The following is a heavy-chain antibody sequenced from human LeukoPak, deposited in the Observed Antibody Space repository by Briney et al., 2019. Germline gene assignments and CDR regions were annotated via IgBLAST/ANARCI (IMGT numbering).Heavy chain of an antibody. J-gene: IGHJ4*02. V-gene: IGHV3-11*04. CDR2: ISSSGSTI. D-gene: IGHD1-26*01. Sequence: GGSLRLSCAASGFTFSDYYMSWIRQAPGKGLEWVSYISSSGSTIYYADSVKGRFTISRDNAKNSLYLQMYSLRAEDTAVYYCARALFSGSYPRYFDYWGQGTLVTVSS. CDR3: ARALFSGSYPRYFDY. CDR1: GFTFSDYY.